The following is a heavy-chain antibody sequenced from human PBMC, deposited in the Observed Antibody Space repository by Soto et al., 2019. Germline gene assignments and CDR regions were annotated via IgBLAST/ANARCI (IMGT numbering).Heavy chain of an antibody. J-gene: IGHJ4*02. CDR1: GGSISSYY. Sequence: SETLSLTCTVSGGSISSYYWSWIRQPPGKGLEWIGYIYYSGSTNYNPSLKSRVTISVDTSKNQFSLKLSSVTAADTAVYYCARIVVVVATLSPGYFDYWGQGTLVTVSS. D-gene: IGHD2-15*01. CDR3: ARIVVVVATLSPGYFDY. V-gene: IGHV4-59*01. CDR2: IYYSGST.